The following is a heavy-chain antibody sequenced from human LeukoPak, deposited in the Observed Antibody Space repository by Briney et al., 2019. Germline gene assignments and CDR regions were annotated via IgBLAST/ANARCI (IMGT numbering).Heavy chain of an antibody. V-gene: IGHV1-69*13. CDR2: IIPIFGTA. J-gene: IGHJ5*02. Sequence: GASVKVSCKASGGTFSSYAISWVRQAPGQGLEWMGGIIPIFGTANYAQKFQGRVTITADESTSTAYMELSSLRSDDTAVYYCARAESFWSGSGWFDPWGQGTLVTVPS. D-gene: IGHD3-3*01. CDR3: ARAESFWSGSGWFDP. CDR1: GGTFSSYA.